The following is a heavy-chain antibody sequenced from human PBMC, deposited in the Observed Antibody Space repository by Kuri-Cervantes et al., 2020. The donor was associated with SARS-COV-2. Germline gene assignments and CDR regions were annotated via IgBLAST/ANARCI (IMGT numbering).Heavy chain of an antibody. CDR1: GGSISSSFY. J-gene: IGHJ5*02. V-gene: IGHV4-39*07. D-gene: IGHD6-19*01. CDR3: ARGQQQWLRKGWFDP. Sequence: SETLSLTCTVSGGSISSSFYWGWIRQPPGKGLEWIGSIGNIDYSVITDYNPSLKSRVTVSVDTSKNQFSLKLSSVTAADTAVYYCARGQQQWLRKGWFDPWGQGTLVTVSS. CDR2: IGNIDYSVIT.